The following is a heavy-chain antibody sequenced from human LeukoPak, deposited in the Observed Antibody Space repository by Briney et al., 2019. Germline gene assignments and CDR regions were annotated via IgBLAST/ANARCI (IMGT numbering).Heavy chain of an antibody. J-gene: IGHJ6*03. CDR3: ARDRPQQWLVRGQRGYYYYMDV. V-gene: IGHV3-20*04. D-gene: IGHD6-19*01. CDR1: GYTFGDFG. Sequence: GGSLRLSCAASGYTFGDFGMSWVRQVPGKGLEWVSGLNWNGGITSYADSVKGRFTISRDIAKNSLYLQMNSLRAEDTAVYYCARDRPQQWLVRGQRGYYYYMDVWGKGTTVTISS. CDR2: LNWNGGIT.